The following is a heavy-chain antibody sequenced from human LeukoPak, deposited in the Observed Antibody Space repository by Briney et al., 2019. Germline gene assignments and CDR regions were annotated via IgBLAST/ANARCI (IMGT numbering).Heavy chain of an antibody. Sequence: ASVKVSCKASGYTFTSYAMHWVRQAPGQRLEWMGWINAGNGNTKYSQKFQGRVTITRDTSASTAYMELSSVTAADTAVYYCARGQDIVVVPAVPDAFDIWGQGTMVTVSS. CDR1: GYTFTSYA. D-gene: IGHD2-2*01. J-gene: IGHJ3*02. CDR3: ARGQDIVVVPAVPDAFDI. CDR2: INAGNGNT. V-gene: IGHV1-3*01.